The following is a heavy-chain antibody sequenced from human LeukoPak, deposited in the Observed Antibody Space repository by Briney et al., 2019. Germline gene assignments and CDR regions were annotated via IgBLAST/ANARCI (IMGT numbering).Heavy chain of an antibody. Sequence: SQTLSLTCAISGDSVSSDSAAWNWIRQSPSRGLEWLGRTYYRSKWYNDYAVSVKSRITINPDTSKNQFSLQLNSVTPEDTAVYYCARGLYGSGSSYYYYNGMDVWGQGTTVTVSS. V-gene: IGHV6-1*01. CDR2: TYYRSKWYN. D-gene: IGHD3-10*01. CDR3: ARGLYGSGSSYYYYNGMDV. CDR1: GDSVSSDSAA. J-gene: IGHJ6*02.